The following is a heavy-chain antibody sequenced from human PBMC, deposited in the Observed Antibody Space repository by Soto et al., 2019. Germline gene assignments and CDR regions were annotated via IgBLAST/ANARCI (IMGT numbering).Heavy chain of an antibody. CDR2: ISSYNGNT. D-gene: IGHD2-2*01. CDR1: GYIYTSYG. CDR3: ARGPRYCSTTSCFSGVTWFDP. V-gene: IGHV1-18*04. J-gene: IGHJ5*02. Sequence: QVQLVQSGAEVKKPGASVKVSCKASGYIYTSYGISWVRQAPGQGLEWMGWISSYNGNTNYAQKVQDRVTMTTDTSATTTYMELRSLRSDDTAVYYCARGPRYCSTTSCFSGVTWFDPWGQGTLVTVSS.